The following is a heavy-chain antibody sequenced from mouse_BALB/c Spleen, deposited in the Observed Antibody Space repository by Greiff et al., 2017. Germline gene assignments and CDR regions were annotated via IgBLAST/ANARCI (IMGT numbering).Heavy chain of an antibody. J-gene: IGHJ4*01. D-gene: IGHD1-1*01. Sequence: EEKVVESGPELVKPGASVKISCKASGYSFTGYFMNWVKQSHGKSLEWIGRINPYNGDTFYNQKFKGKATLTVDKSSSTAHMELLSLTSEDSAVYYCGRSGSSYVYYAMDYWGQGTSVTVSS. CDR3: GRSGSSYVYYAMDY. V-gene: IGHV1-37*01. CDR1: GYSFTGYF. CDR2: INPYNGDT.